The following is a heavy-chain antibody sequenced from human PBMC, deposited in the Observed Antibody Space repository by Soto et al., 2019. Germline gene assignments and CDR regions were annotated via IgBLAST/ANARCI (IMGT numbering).Heavy chain of an antibody. Sequence: QLQLQESGPGLVKPSETLSLTCTVSGGSISSSSYYWGWIRQPPGKGLEWIGSIYYSGSTYYNPSLKSRVTISVDTSKNQFSLKLSSVTAADTAVYYCARGVLKAAAFDYWGQGTLVTVSS. CDR1: GGSISSSSYY. CDR3: ARGVLKAAAFDY. V-gene: IGHV4-39*01. D-gene: IGHD6-13*01. J-gene: IGHJ4*02. CDR2: IYYSGST.